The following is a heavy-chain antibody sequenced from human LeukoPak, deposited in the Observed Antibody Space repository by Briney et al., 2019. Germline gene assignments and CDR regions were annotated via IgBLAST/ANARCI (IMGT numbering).Heavy chain of an antibody. V-gene: IGHV1-2*06. J-gene: IGHJ5*02. CDR2: INPNSGGT. CDR1: GYTFTGYY. CDR3: ARDRVAAAHFVSHRGWFDP. Sequence: ASVEVSCKASGYTFTGYYMHWVRQAPGQGPEWMGRINPNSGGTNYAQKFQGRVTMTRDTSISTAYMELSRLRSDDTAVYYCARDRVAAAHFVSHRGWFDPWGQGTLVTVSS. D-gene: IGHD6-13*01.